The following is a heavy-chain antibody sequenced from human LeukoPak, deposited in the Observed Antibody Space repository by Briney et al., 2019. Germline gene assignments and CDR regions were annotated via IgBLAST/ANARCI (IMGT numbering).Heavy chain of an antibody. CDR3: ARYPRSNYNFDF. CDR1: GYTFTSYY. Sequence: GASVKVSCKASGYTFTSYYMHWVRQAPGQGLEWMGIINPSGGSTSYAQKFQGRVTITRDTYTSTAYMELSSLRSEDTAVYYCARYPRSNYNFDFWGQGTLVTVSS. V-gene: IGHV1-46*01. J-gene: IGHJ4*02. D-gene: IGHD5-24*01. CDR2: INPSGGST.